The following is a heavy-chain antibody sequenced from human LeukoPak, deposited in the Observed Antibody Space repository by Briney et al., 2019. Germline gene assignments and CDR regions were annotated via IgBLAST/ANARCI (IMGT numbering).Heavy chain of an antibody. CDR2: ISGSGGST. CDR3: AKELTMVRGVIISSLDY. V-gene: IGHV3-23*01. J-gene: IGHJ4*02. CDR1: GFTFSSYA. Sequence: GGSLRLSCAAAGFTFSSYAMSWVRQAPGKGLEWVSAISGSGGSTYYADSVKGRFTISRDNSKNTQYLQMNSLRAEGTAVYYCAKELTMVRGVIISSLDYWGQGTLVTVSS. D-gene: IGHD3-10*01.